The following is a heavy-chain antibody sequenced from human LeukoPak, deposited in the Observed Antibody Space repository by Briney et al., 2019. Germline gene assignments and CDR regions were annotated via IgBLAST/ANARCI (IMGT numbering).Heavy chain of an antibody. CDR1: GASISSGAFY. V-gene: IGHV4-31*03. CDR2: IYYNGGT. Sequence: SETLSLTCTVSGASISSGAFYCNWIRQHPGKGLEWIGYIYYNGGTYYNPSFKSRLSISVDTSKNQFSLKLSSVTAADTAVYYCASGIKDDYVWGSPRTYFDYWGQGALVTVSP. J-gene: IGHJ4*02. CDR3: ASGIKDDYVWGSPRTYFDY. D-gene: IGHD3-16*01.